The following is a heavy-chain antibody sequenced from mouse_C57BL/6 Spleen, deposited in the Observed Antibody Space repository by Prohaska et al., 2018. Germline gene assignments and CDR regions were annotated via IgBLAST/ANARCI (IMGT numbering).Heavy chain of an antibody. CDR2: IRLKSDNYAI. Sequence: EVKLEESGGGLVQPGGSMKLSCVASGFTFSNYWMNWVRQSPEKGLEWVAQIRLKSDNYAIHYAESVKGRFTISRDESKRSVYLQMNNLRAEDTGIYYCTAPAGSSDYWGQGTTLTVSS. CDR1: GFTFSNYW. J-gene: IGHJ2*01. D-gene: IGHD1-3*01. V-gene: IGHV6-3*01. CDR3: TAPAGSSDY.